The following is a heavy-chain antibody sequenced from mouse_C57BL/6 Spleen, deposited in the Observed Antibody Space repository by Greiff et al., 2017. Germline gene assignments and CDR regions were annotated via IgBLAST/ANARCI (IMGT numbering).Heavy chain of an antibody. CDR3: ARCAYYCDSSYQYFDV. CDR2: IDPSDSET. CDR1: GYTFTSYW. Sequence: QVQLQQPGAELVRPGSSVKLSCKASGYTFTSYWMHWVKQRPIQGLEWIGNIDPSDSETHYNQKFKDKATLTVDKSSSTAYMQLSSLPSEDSAVYYCARCAYYCDSSYQYFDVWGTGTTVTVSS. V-gene: IGHV1-52*01. D-gene: IGHD1-1*01. J-gene: IGHJ1*03.